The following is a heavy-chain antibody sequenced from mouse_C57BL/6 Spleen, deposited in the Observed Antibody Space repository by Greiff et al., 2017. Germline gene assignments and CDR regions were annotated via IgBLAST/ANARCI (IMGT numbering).Heavy chain of an antibody. Sequence: QVQLQQPGPELVKPGASVQLSCKASGYTFTSYWMHWVKQRPGRGLEWIGRIDPNSGGPKYNEKFKSKATLTVDKPSSTAYMQLSILTSEESAVYYCARSDDYYAMDYWGQGTSVTVSS. CDR2: IDPNSGGP. CDR1: GYTFTSYW. CDR3: ARSDDYYAMDY. J-gene: IGHJ4*01. V-gene: IGHV1-72*01.